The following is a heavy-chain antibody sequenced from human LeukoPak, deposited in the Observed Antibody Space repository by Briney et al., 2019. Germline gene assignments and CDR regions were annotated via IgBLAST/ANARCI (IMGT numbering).Heavy chain of an antibody. CDR2: ISGGGGKT. Sequence: QPGGSLRLSCEASGFTFSSCALSWVRQAPGKGLEWVSAISGGGGKTWYADSVKGRFTISRDNSKNTLYLQMNSLRAEDTALYYCAKDPIVFNSGDYYLGAFNIWGQGAMVTVSS. J-gene: IGHJ3*02. CDR3: AKDPIVFNSGDYYLGAFNI. V-gene: IGHV3-23*01. CDR1: GFTFSSCA. D-gene: IGHD2-21*02.